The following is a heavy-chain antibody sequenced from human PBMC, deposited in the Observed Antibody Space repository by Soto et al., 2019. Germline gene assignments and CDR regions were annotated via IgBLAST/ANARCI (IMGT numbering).Heavy chain of an antibody. CDR3: AGAPTCAYFDF. V-gene: IGHV4-59*01. CDR1: SGSISTYY. Sequence: QVQLQESGPGLVKPSETLSLTCTVSSGSISTYYWSWIRQPPGKGLEWIGYIYYTGSTNYNPSLTTRGSISRDTSKKQFSRTLSSVTDAETAVYFCAGAPTCAYFDFWGLGTLVPVSS. J-gene: IGHJ4*02. CDR2: IYYTGST.